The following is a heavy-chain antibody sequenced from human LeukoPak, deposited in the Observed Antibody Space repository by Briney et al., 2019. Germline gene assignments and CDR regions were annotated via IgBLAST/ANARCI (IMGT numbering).Heavy chain of an antibody. CDR2: ISSRSSSI. V-gene: IGHV3-48*02. J-gene: IGHJ4*02. D-gene: IGHD3-10*01. CDR3: ARLPFGVTEAY. Sequence: GGSLRLSCAPSGFNLSSYSMNWVRQAPGKGLEWVSYISSRSSSIYYTDSVKGRFIISRDNAKNSPYLQMNSLRDEDTAVYYCARLPFGVTEAYWGQGTLVTVSS. CDR1: GFNLSSYS.